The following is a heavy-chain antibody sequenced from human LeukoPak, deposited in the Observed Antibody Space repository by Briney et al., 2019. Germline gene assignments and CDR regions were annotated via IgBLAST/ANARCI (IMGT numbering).Heavy chain of an antibody. J-gene: IGHJ4*02. Sequence: PGGSLRLSCAASGFTFSDYYMSWIRQAPGKGLEWVSYISSSGSTIYYADSVQGRFTISRDNAKNSLYLQMNSLRAEDTAVYYCARAEMATTDFDYWGQGTLVTVSS. V-gene: IGHV3-11*04. CDR1: GFTFSDYY. D-gene: IGHD5-24*01. CDR2: ISSSGSTI. CDR3: ARAEMATTDFDY.